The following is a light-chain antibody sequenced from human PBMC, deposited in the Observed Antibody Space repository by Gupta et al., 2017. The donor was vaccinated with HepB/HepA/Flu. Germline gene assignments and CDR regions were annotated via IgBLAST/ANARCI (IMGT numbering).Light chain of an antibody. CDR1: SSDVGGHNY. Sequence: QSALTQPRSVSGSPGQSVTISCTGTSSDVGGHNYVSWYQQHPDKAPKLMIYDVNKRPSGVPDRFSGSKSGNTASLTISGLQAEDEADYYCCSYAGSYAYVFGTGTKVTVL. CDR2: DVN. CDR3: CSYAGSYAYV. J-gene: IGLJ1*01. V-gene: IGLV2-11*01.